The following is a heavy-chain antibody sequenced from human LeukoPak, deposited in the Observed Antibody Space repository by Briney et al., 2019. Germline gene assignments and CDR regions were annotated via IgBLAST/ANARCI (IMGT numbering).Heavy chain of an antibody. D-gene: IGHD2-8*01. CDR2: IYYSGST. J-gene: IGHJ6*03. CDR3: ARDRDCTNGVCYGDYYYMDV. V-gene: IGHV4-59*01. Sequence: PSETLSLTCTFWIGSISSYYWSWIRQPPGKGLEWIGYIYYSGSTNYNPSLKSRVTISVDTSKNQISLKLSSVTAADTAVYYCARDRDCTNGVCYGDYYYMDVWGKGTTVTVS. CDR1: IGSISSYY.